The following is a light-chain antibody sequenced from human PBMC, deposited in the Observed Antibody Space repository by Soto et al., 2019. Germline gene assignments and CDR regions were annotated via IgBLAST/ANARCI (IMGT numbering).Light chain of an antibody. CDR1: HSVSSN. V-gene: IGKV3-20*01. J-gene: IGKJ1*01. CDR3: QQYGSSRTWT. CDR2: GAS. Sequence: EIVLTQSPGTLSFSPGERATLSCRASHSVSSNLAWYQQKPGQAPRLLIYGASSRATGIPDRFSGSGSGTDFTLTISRLEPEDFAVYYCQQYGSSRTWTFGQGTKVDIK.